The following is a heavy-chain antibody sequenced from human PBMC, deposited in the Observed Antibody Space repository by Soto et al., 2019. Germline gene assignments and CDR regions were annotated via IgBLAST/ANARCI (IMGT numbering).Heavy chain of an antibody. J-gene: IGHJ6*01. CDR1: GYTLTSYY. V-gene: IGHV1-46*01. CDR3: ARGISTTRYYYYYGMDV. Sequence: SVKVSCEASGYTLTSYYLHWVRQAPVQGPEWMGIINPSGGITNDAQKFQDRVTMTSDTSTSTVYMELSSLRSEDTAVYYCARGISTTRYYYYYGMDVWGQGTTVTV. CDR2: INPSGGIT. D-gene: IGHD2-2*01.